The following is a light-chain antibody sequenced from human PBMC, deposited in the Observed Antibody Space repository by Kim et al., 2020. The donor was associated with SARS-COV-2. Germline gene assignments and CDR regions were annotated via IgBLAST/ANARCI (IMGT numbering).Light chain of an antibody. CDR3: ISRTSSSTYV. V-gene: IGLV2-14*03. CDR1: SSDVGGYDY. CDR2: DVS. J-gene: IGLJ1*01. Sequence: QSALTQSASVSGSPGQSITISCTGTSSDVGGYDYVSWYQQHPGKAPKLMIYDVSNRPSGVSNRFSASKSGNTASLTISALQAEDEADYYCISRTSSSTYVFGTGTKVTVL.